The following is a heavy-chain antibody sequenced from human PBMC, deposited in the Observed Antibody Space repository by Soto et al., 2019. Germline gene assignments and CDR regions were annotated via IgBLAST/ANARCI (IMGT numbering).Heavy chain of an antibody. J-gene: IGHJ5*02. D-gene: IGHD3-10*01. CDR1: EFAFSTHA. CDR3: PASRYYNWFDP. V-gene: IGHV3-30-3*01. CDR2: ISFDGTNK. Sequence: QVQLVESGGGVVQPGRALRLSCAASEFAFSTHAMHWVRQAPGEGLEWVAVISFDGTNKYYADSVKGRFTISRDNSRSTLYLQINSLRIEDTAVYYCPASRYYNWFDPWGQGTLVTVSS.